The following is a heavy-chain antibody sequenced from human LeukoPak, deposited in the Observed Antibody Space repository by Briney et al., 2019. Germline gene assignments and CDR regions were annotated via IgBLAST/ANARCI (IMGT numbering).Heavy chain of an antibody. CDR2: IYYSGST. CDR1: GGSISSSSYY. CDR3: ARHYYDSSGYTT. J-gene: IGHJ5*02. Sequence: PSETLSLTCTVPGGSISSSSYYWGWIRQPPGKGLEWIGSIYYSGSTYYNPSLKSRVTISVDTSKNQFSLKLSSVTAADTAVYYCARHYYDSSGYTTWGQGTLVTVSS. V-gene: IGHV4-39*01. D-gene: IGHD3-22*01.